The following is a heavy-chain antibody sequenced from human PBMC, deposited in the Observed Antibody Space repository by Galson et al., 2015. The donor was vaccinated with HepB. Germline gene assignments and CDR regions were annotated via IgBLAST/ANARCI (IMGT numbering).Heavy chain of an antibody. CDR3: ARSGSSSSYYYYYYMDV. CDR1: GYTFTGYY. D-gene: IGHD6-6*01. J-gene: IGHJ6*03. CDR2: INPSGGST. Sequence: SVKVSCKASGYTFTGYYMHWVRQAPGQGLEWMGIINPSGGSTSYAQKFQGRVTMTRDTSTSTVYMELSSLRSEDTAVYYCARSGSSSSYYYYYYMDVWGKGTTVTVSS. V-gene: IGHV1-46*03.